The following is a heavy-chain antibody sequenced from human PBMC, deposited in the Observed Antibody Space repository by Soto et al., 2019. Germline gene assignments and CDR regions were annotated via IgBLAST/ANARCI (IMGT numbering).Heavy chain of an antibody. CDR1: GYTFTSYG. D-gene: IGHD1-26*01. CDR2: ISAYNGNT. Sequence: ASVKVSCKASGYTFTSYGISWVRQAPGQGLEWMGWISAYNGNTNYARKLQGRVTMTTDTSTSTAYMELRSLRSDDTAVYYCARVRGYSGSYFILWFDPWGQGTLVTVSS. J-gene: IGHJ5*02. CDR3: ARVRGYSGSYFILWFDP. V-gene: IGHV1-18*01.